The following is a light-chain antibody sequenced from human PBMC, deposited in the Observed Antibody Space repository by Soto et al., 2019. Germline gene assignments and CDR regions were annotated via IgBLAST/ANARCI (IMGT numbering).Light chain of an antibody. CDR2: DAS. CDR3: QQHSSYTYT. CDR1: ESISNW. V-gene: IGKV1-5*01. J-gene: IGKJ2*01. Sequence: DIQMTQSPSTLSASGGDRVTITCRASESISNWLAWYQQRPGKAPNLLIYDASSLESGVPSRFSGSGSGTEFTLTISSLQPDDFATYYCQQHSSYTYTFGQGTKLEIK.